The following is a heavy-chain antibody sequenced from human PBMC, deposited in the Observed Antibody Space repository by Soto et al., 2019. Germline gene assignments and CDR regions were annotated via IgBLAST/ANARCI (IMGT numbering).Heavy chain of an antibody. V-gene: IGHV3-23*01. CDR1: GFTFSNYA. D-gene: IGHD6-13*01. Sequence: EVQLLESGGGLVQPGGSLRLSCAASGFTFSNYAVTWVRQAPGKGLEWVLTISGSGGSTYYADSVKGRFTISRDNSKNTLYLQMNSLRAEDTAVYYCAKDQGSSWYEIYYWGQGTLVTVSS. CDR2: ISGSGGST. CDR3: AKDQGSSWYEIYY. J-gene: IGHJ4*02.